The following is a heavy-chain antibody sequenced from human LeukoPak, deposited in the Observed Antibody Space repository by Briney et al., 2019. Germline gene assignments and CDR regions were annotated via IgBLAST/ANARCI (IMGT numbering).Heavy chain of an antibody. CDR3: ARDFAVAGAEVNWFDP. CDR1: GYTFTGYY. D-gene: IGHD6-19*01. Sequence: GASVKVSCKASGYTFTGYYMHWVRQAPGQGLEWMGWINPNSGGTNYAQKFQGRVTMTRDTSISTAYMELSRLRSDDTAVYYCARDFAVAGAEVNWFDPWGQGTLVTVSS. V-gene: IGHV1-2*02. J-gene: IGHJ5*02. CDR2: INPNSGGT.